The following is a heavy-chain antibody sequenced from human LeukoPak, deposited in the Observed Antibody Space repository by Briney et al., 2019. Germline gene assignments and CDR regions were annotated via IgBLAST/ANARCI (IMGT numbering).Heavy chain of an antibody. Sequence: ASVKVSCKASGYTFTGYHMHWVRQAPGQGLEWMGWINPDSGGTDYAQKFQGRVTMTRDTSISTAYMELSRLRPDDTAMYYCARTFYYGSGRARYMDVWGKGTTVTVSS. D-gene: IGHD3-10*01. J-gene: IGHJ6*03. CDR3: ARTFYYGSGRARYMDV. V-gene: IGHV1-2*02. CDR1: GYTFTGYH. CDR2: INPDSGGT.